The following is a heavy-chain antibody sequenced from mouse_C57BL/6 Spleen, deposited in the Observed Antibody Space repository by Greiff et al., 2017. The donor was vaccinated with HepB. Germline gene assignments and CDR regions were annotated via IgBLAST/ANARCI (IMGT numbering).Heavy chain of an antibody. CDR1: GFTFSDYG. CDR3: EMPDYSDGSPFAD. J-gene: IGHJ3*01. CDR2: ISSGTSAI. D-gene: IGHD2-4*01. Sequence: EVKLVESGGGLVKPGGSLKLSCAASGFTFSDYGMHWVRQAPVKGLEWVAYISSGTSAIYYADTVKGRFTISRDNAKNTLFLQMTSLRSEDTAMYYCEMPDYSDGSPFADWGKGTMVTVSA. V-gene: IGHV5-17*01.